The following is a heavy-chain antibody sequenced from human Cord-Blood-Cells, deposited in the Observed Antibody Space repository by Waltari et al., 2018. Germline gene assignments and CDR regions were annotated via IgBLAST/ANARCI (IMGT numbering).Heavy chain of an antibody. CDR3: ARGFWYSSSLPFFDY. CDR2: INHSGST. D-gene: IGHD6-6*01. V-gene: IGHV4-34*01. CDR1: GGSFSGYY. Sequence: QVQLQQWGAGLLKPSETLSLTCAVYGGSFSGYYWSWIRQPPGKGLEWIGEINHSGSTNYNPSLKSRVTISVDTSKNQFSLKLSSVTAADTAVYYCARGFWYSSSLPFFDYWGQGTLVTVSS. J-gene: IGHJ4*02.